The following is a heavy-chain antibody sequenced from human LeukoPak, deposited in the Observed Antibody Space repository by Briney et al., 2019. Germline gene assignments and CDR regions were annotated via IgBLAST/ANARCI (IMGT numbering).Heavy chain of an antibody. CDR3: ACGSTTWSGYFDY. CDR1: GYSISSGYY. CDR2: IYHSGST. Sequence: SETLSLTCTVSGYSISSGYYWGWIRQPPGKGLEWIGSIYHSGSTYYNPSLKSRVTIPVDTSKNQFSLKLSSVTAADTAVYYCACGSTTWSGYFDYWGQGTLVTVSS. D-gene: IGHD2-2*01. V-gene: IGHV4-38-2*02. J-gene: IGHJ4*02.